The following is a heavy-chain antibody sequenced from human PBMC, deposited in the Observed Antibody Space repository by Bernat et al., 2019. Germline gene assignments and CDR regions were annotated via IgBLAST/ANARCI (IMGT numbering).Heavy chain of an antibody. Sequence: QVQLVESGGGVVQPGRSLRLSCAASGFTFSSYGMHWVRQAPGKGLEWVAVISYDGSNKYYADSVKGRFTISRDKSKNTLYLQMNSLRAEDTAVYYCAKDKALRFLEWLSDYWGQGTLVTVSS. CDR2: ISYDGSNK. D-gene: IGHD3-3*01. V-gene: IGHV3-30*18. J-gene: IGHJ4*02. CDR1: GFTFSSYG. CDR3: AKDKALRFLEWLSDY.